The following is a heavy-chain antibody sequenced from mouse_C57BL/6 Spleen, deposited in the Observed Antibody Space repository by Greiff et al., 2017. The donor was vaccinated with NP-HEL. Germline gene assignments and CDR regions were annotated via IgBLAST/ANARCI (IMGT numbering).Heavy chain of an antibody. CDR2: ISSGGSYT. J-gene: IGHJ4*01. V-gene: IGHV5-6*01. CDR3: ARRNWGAMDY. Sequence: EVQRVESGGDLVKPGGSLKLSCAASGFTFSSYGMSWVRQTPDKRLEWVATISSGGSYTYYPDSVKGRFTISRDNAKNTLYLQMSSLKSEDTAMYYCARRNWGAMDYWGQGTSVTVSS. CDR1: GFTFSSYG.